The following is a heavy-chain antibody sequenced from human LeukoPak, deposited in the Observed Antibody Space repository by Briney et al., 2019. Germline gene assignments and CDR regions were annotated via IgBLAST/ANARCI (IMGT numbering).Heavy chain of an antibody. CDR1: GFTFSSYW. J-gene: IGHJ3*02. Sequence: GGSLRLSCAASGFTFSSYWMHWVRQAPGKGLVWVSRINSDGSSTSYADSVKGRFTISRDNAKNSLYLQMNSLRAEDTALYYCAKDTYSSGWYNFDIWGQGTMVTVSS. V-gene: IGHV3-74*01. CDR2: INSDGSST. CDR3: AKDTYSSGWYNFDI. D-gene: IGHD6-19*01.